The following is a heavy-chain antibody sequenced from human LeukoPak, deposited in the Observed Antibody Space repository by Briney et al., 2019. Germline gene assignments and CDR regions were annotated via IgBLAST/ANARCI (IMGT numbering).Heavy chain of an antibody. V-gene: IGHV4-59*11. J-gene: IGHJ4*02. CDR2: IYYSGST. CDR1: GGSISSHY. Sequence: SETLSLTCTVSGGSISSHYWSWIRQPPGKGLEWIGYIYYSGSTNYNPSLKSRVTISVDTSKNQFSLKLSSVTAADTAAYYCARLGGGSWYGYWSQGTLVTVSS. CDR3: ARLGGGSWYGY. D-gene: IGHD6-13*01.